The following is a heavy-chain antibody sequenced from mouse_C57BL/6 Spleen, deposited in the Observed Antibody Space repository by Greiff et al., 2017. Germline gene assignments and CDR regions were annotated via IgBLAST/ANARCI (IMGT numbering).Heavy chain of an antibody. CDR1: GYTFTSYW. V-gene: IGHV1-55*01. CDR3: TRYPLRGYAMDY. CDR2: IYPGSGST. Sequence: QVQLQQPGAELVKPGASVKMSCKASGYTFTSYWITWVKQRPGQGLEWIGDIYPGSGSTNYNEKFKSKATLTVDTSSSTAYMELRSLTSEDSAVYYCTRYPLRGYAMDYWGQGTSVTVSS. D-gene: IGHD1-1*01. J-gene: IGHJ4*01.